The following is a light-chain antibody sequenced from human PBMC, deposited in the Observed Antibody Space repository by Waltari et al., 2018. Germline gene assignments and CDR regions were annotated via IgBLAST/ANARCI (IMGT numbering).Light chain of an antibody. CDR2: DAS. Sequence: EIVLTQSPGTLSLSPGERATLSCRASQSVGRFLCWYQQKNGQAPRLLNDDASTRATGRANRFGGGGSGTDFSLTISRLEPEDFAVYYCQMYVRLPATFGQGTKVEI. CDR1: QSVGRF. J-gene: IGKJ1*01. V-gene: IGKV3-20*01. CDR3: QMYVRLPAT.